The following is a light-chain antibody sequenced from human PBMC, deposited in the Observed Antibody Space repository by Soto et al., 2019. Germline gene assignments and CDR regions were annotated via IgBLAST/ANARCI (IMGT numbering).Light chain of an antibody. CDR2: VTS. CDR1: QSIAASH. V-gene: IGKV3-20*01. CDR3: QQYGSSPLT. Sequence: EIVLTQSPGTLYLSPGERATLSCRASQSIAASHLAWYQQKPGQAPRLLISVTSNRATGIPDRFSGSGSGTSFTLTISRLEPEELAVYYCQQYGSSPLTFGGGTKVEIK. J-gene: IGKJ4*01.